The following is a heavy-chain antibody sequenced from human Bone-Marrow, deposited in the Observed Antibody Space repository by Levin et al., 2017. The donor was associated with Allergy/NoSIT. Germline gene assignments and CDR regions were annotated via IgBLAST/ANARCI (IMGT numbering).Heavy chain of an antibody. CDR3: ARSSTPVVVPAALIL. Sequence: PGESLKISCKASGYTFTSYGISWVRQAPGQGLEWMGWISAYNGNTNYAQKLQGRVTMTTDTSTSTAYMELRSLRSDDTAVYYCARSSTPVVVPAALILWGQGTLVTVSS. CDR1: GYTFTSYG. CDR2: ISAYNGNT. V-gene: IGHV1-18*01. D-gene: IGHD2-2*01. J-gene: IGHJ4*02.